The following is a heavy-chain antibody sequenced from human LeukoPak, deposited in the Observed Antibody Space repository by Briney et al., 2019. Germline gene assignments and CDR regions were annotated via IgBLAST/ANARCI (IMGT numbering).Heavy chain of an antibody. J-gene: IGHJ5*02. D-gene: IGHD4-23*01. CDR2: ISAYNGNT. Sequence: ASVKVSCKASGYTFTSYYMHWVRQAPGQGLEWMGWISAYNGNTNYAQKLQGRVTMTTDTSTSTAYMELRSLRSDDTAVYYCARTVTVVTPAYNWFDPWGQGTLVTVSS. V-gene: IGHV1-18*04. CDR3: ARTVTVVTPAYNWFDP. CDR1: GYTFTSYY.